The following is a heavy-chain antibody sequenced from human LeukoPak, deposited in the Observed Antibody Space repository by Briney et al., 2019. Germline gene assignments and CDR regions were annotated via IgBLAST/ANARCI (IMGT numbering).Heavy chain of an antibody. D-gene: IGHD1-14*01. CDR3: AKGPPPGPLDV. Sequence: GGSLRLPCAASGLIFSSYAMSWVRQAPGKGLEWVSAISGSGGSTYYADSVKGRFTISRGNSKNTLYLQMNSLRAEDTAVYYCAKGPPPGPLDVWGQGTTVTVSS. V-gene: IGHV3-23*01. CDR1: GLIFSSYA. CDR2: ISGSGGST. J-gene: IGHJ6*02.